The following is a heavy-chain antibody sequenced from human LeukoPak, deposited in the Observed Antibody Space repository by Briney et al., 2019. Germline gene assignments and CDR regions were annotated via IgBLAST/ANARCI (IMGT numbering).Heavy chain of an antibody. CDR2: INYSGIT. V-gene: IGHV4-59*01. Sequence: SETLPLTCTVSGDSISTYYWSWIRQPPGKRLEWIGYINYSGITNYNPSLKSRVTISVDTSKNQFSLKLSSVTAADTAVYYCARGEWFAVPGAFDIWGRGTMVTVSS. CDR3: ARGEWFAVPGAFDI. J-gene: IGHJ3*02. D-gene: IGHD3-10*01. CDR1: GDSISTYY.